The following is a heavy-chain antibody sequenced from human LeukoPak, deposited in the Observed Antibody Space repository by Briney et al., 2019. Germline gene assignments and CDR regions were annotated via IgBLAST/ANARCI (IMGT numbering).Heavy chain of an antibody. Sequence: GGSLRLSCAASGFTFTSYTMNWVRQAPGKGLEWVSYISSTSTYTNYADSVKGRFTISRDNAKNSLYLQMNSLRAEDTAVYYCARADSTYGSGSYLYGYWGQGTLVTVSS. D-gene: IGHD3-10*01. J-gene: IGHJ4*02. V-gene: IGHV3-21*05. CDR3: ARADSTYGSGSYLYGY. CDR2: ISSTSTYT. CDR1: GFTFTSYT.